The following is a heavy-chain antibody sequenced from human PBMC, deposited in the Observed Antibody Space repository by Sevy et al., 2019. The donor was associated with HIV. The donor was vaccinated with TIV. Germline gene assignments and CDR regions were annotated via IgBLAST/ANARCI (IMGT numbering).Heavy chain of an antibody. J-gene: IGHJ4*02. CDR1: GFTFSNAW. CDR3: TTAWKKRGLSALLDY. Sequence: GGSLRLSCAASGFTFSNAWMSWVRQAPGKGLEWVGRIKSKNDGGTTDYAAPVKGRFTISRDDSKITLYLQMNSLKAEDTGTYYCTTAWKKRGLSALLDYWGQGTLVTVSS. V-gene: IGHV3-15*01. D-gene: IGHD1-1*01. CDR2: IKSKNDGGTT.